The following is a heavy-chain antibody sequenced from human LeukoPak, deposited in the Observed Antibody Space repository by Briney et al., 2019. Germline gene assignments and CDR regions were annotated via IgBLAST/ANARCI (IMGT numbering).Heavy chain of an antibody. CDR1: GFTFSSYG. D-gene: IGHD5-12*01. Sequence: GGSLRLSCAASGFTFSSYGMHWVRQAPGKGLEWVAFIRYDGSNKYYADSVKGRFTISRDNSKNTLYLQMNSLRAEDTAVYYCARATGGGYSGYENYYYYMDVWGKGTTVTVSS. CDR2: IRYDGSNK. J-gene: IGHJ6*03. V-gene: IGHV3-30*02. CDR3: ARATGGGYSGYENYYYYMDV.